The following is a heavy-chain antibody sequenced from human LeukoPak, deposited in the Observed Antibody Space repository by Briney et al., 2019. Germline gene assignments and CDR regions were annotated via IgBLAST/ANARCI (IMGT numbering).Heavy chain of an antibody. Sequence: SETLSLTCTVSGGSISGYYWSWIRQPPGKGLEWIGEINHNGSTNYNPSLESRVTISVDTSKNQFSLKLSSVTAADTAVYHCARGRGFDYWGQGTLVTVSS. CDR3: ARGRGFDY. CDR2: INHNGST. D-gene: IGHD5-12*01. CDR1: GGSISGYY. V-gene: IGHV4-34*01. J-gene: IGHJ4*02.